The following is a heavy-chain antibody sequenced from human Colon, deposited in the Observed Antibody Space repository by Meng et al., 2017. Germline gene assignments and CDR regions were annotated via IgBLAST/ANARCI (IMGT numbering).Heavy chain of an antibody. CDR1: GYAFTGYY. Sequence: ASVKVSCKASGYAFTGYYIQWVRQAPGQGLEWMGWINPHSGGTKYAQKFQGRVTMTWDTSITTVYMEVSALTSDDTAVYYCARGCLNTWSKPYYFDYWGQGTLVTVSS. J-gene: IGHJ4*02. D-gene: IGHD1-14*01. CDR2: INPHSGGT. CDR3: ARGCLNTWSKPYYFDY. V-gene: IGHV1-2*02.